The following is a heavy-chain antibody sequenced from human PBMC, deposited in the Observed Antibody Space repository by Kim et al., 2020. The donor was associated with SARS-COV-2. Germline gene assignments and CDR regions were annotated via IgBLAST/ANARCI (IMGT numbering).Heavy chain of an antibody. D-gene: IGHD3-10*01. Sequence: GGSLRLSCAASGFTFSSYAMSWVRQAPGKGLEWVSAISGSGGSTYYADSVKGRFTISRDNSKNTLYLQMNSLRAEDTAVYYCAKMGFSVRGENWFDPWGQGTLVTVSS. CDR2: ISGSGGST. J-gene: IGHJ5*02. CDR1: GFTFSSYA. CDR3: AKMGFSVRGENWFDP. V-gene: IGHV3-23*01.